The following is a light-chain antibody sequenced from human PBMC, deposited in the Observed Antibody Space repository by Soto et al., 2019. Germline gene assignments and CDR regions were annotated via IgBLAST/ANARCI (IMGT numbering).Light chain of an antibody. CDR2: GAS. CDR3: QQYNNWWT. J-gene: IGKJ1*01. V-gene: IGKV3-15*01. Sequence: EIVMTQSPATLSVSPGERATLSCRASQSVSNNLAWYQKKPGQAPRLPIYGASTRATGIPARFSGSGSGTEFTLTISSLQSEDFAFYYCQQYNNWWTFGQGTRVAIK. CDR1: QSVSNN.